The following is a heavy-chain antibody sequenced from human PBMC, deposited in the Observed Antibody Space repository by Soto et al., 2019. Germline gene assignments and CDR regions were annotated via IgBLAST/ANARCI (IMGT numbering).Heavy chain of an antibody. J-gene: IGHJ4*02. CDR2: MSSDGSKI. CDR1: GFDFTYYA. CDR3: AKDEGVGGTLGLFDY. V-gene: IGHV3-30*18. Sequence: QVQLVESGGGAVQPGESLRLSCVASGFDFTYYAMHWVRQAPGKGLESVAVMSSDGSKIHHTDSVKGRFTISRDKSKNTLYLQMNSLRKEDTGVYFCAKDEGVGGTLGLFDYWGQGTLVSVSS. D-gene: IGHD1-26*01.